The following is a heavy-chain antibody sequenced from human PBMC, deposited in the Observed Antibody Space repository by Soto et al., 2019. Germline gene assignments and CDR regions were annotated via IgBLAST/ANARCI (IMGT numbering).Heavy chain of an antibody. V-gene: IGHV1-2*04. CDR2: INPNSGGT. CDR1: GYTFTGYY. D-gene: IGHD2-2*02. Sequence: GASVKVSCKASGYTFTGYYMHWVRQAPGQGLEWMGWINPNSGGTNYAQKFQGWVTMTRDTSISTAYMELSRLRSDDTAVYYCARGDCSSTSCYMILGQSYYYYYGMDVWGQGTTVTVSS. J-gene: IGHJ6*02. CDR3: ARGDCSSTSCYMILGQSYYYYYGMDV.